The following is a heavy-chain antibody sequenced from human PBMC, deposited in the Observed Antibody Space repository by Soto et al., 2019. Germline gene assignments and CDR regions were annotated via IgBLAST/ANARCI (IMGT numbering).Heavy chain of an antibody. D-gene: IGHD3-10*01. V-gene: IGHV3-49*03. Sequence: PGGSLRLSCTASGFTFGDYAMSWFRQAPGKGLEWVGFIRSKAYGGTTEYAASVKGRFTISRDDSKSIAYLQMNSLKTEDTAVYYCTLGYYYGSGSYSPTYYYYYYGMDVWGQGTTVTVSS. CDR1: GFTFGDYA. CDR3: TLGYYYGSGSYSPTYYYYYYGMDV. J-gene: IGHJ6*02. CDR2: IRSKAYGGTT.